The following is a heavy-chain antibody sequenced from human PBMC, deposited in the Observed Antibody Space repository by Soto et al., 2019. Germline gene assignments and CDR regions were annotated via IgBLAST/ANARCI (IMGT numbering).Heavy chain of an antibody. D-gene: IGHD4-4*01. CDR3: ARVLQGHDAFDI. J-gene: IGHJ3*02. CDR1: GFNVRSYW. Sequence: GFLRLACAACGFNVRSYWLHWVRQAPEKGLVWVSRINSFGSISSYAESVPGRFTISRDNAKNXLYPQMXSLRTEDTAVYYCARVLQGHDAFDIWGQGTMATVSS. V-gene: IGHV3-74*01. CDR2: INSFGSIS.